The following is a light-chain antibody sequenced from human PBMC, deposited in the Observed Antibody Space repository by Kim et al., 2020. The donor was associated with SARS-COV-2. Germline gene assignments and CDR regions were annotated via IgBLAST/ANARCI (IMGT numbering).Light chain of an antibody. CDR1: SSDVGSYNL. J-gene: IGLJ3*02. V-gene: IGLV2-23*02. Sequence: QSVLTQPASVSGSPGQSITISCTGTSSDVGSYNLVSWYQQHPGKAPKLMIYEVSKRPSGVSNRFSGSKSGNTASLTISGLQAEDEADYYCCSCAGSSTFVFGGGTKLTVL. CDR2: EVS. CDR3: CSCAGSSTFV.